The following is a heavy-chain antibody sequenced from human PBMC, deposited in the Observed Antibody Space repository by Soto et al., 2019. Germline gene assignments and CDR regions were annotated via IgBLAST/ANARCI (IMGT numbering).Heavy chain of an antibody. CDR1: GGSISSGGYY. V-gene: IGHV4-31*03. CDR3: ARGYNIDAEYFQH. J-gene: IGHJ1*01. CDR2: IYYSGST. Sequence: QVQLQESGPGLVKPSETLSLTCTVSGGSISSGGYYWSWIRQHPGKGLEWIGYIYYSGSTYYNPSLKSRVTISVDTSKNQFSLKLSSVTAADTAVYYCARGYNIDAEYFQHWGQGTLVTVSS. D-gene: IGHD1-1*01.